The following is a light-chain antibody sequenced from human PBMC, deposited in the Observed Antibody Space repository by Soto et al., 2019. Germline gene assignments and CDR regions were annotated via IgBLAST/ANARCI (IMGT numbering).Light chain of an antibody. Sequence: DIQITQSPSTLSASVGDRVTITCRASQSISVWLAWYQQKAGKAPNLLIYKASRLESGVPSRFSGSGSGTEFTLTISSLQPDDFATYYCQQYNSREWTFGQGTKVDIK. CDR1: QSISVW. CDR3: QQYNSREWT. J-gene: IGKJ1*01. CDR2: KAS. V-gene: IGKV1-5*03.